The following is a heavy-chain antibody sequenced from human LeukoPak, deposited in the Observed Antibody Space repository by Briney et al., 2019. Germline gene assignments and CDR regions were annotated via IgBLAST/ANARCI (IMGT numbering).Heavy chain of an antibody. CDR3: GSSMGVTFNWFDP. CDR2: IFLILGTA. Sequence: TVKLSCKLSIGTLRSYAISGVRQAPERRGEWRGGIFLILGTANNTQHLRGRVTIPTDESTSTAYMELSSVRSEDTAVYYCGSSMGVTFNWFDPWGQGTLVTVSS. J-gene: IGHJ5*02. CDR1: IGTLRSYA. V-gene: IGHV1-69*05. D-gene: IGHD4/OR15-4a*01.